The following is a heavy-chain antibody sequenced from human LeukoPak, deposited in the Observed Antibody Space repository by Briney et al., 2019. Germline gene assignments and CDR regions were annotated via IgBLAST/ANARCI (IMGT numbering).Heavy chain of an antibody. D-gene: IGHD2-2*01. CDR2: INSDGSST. Sequence: PGGSLRLSCAASGFTFSSYWMHWVRQAPGKGLVWVSRINSDGSSTSYADSVKGRFTISRDNAKNTLYLQMNSLRAEDTAVYYCARDCSSTSCYENDALDIWGQGTMVTVSS. V-gene: IGHV3-74*01. CDR3: ARDCSSTSCYENDALDI. CDR1: GFTFSSYW. J-gene: IGHJ3*02.